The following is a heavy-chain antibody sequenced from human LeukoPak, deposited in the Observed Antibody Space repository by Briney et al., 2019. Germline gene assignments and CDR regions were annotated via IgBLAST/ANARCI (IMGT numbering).Heavy chain of an antibody. CDR2: IYYSGST. V-gene: IGHV4-59*08. J-gene: IGHJ5*01. CDR3: ARRGGYDFFGLDS. D-gene: IGHD3-3*01. CDR1: DGSISSYY. Sequence: SETLSLTCTVSDGSISSYYWSWVRQPPGKGLEWIAYIYYSGSTYYNPSLKSRVTISVDTSKNQFSLKLSSVTAADTAVYYCARRGGYDFFGLDSWGQGTLVTVSS.